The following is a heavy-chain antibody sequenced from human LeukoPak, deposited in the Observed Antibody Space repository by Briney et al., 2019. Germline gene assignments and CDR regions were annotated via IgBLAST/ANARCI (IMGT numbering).Heavy chain of an antibody. CDR3: ARSYYDYVWGSYPYFDY. V-gene: IGHV4-4*07. J-gene: IGHJ4*02. CDR2: FYTSAST. D-gene: IGHD3-16*02. Sequence: SETLSLTCTVSGGSISSYYWSWIRQPAGNGLEWIGRFYTSASTNYNPSLKSRVTMSVDTSKNQFSLKLSSVTAADTAVYYCARSYYDYVWGSYPYFDYWGQGTLVTVSS. CDR1: GGSISSYY.